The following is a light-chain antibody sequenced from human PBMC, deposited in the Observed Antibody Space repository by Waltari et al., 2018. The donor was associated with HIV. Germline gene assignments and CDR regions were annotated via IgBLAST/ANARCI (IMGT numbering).Light chain of an antibody. V-gene: IGLV2-8*01. CDR3: SSYGDSLRVL. J-gene: IGLJ3*02. CDR1: SSDIGAYDF. CDR2: EVT. Sequence: SLGQSVTISCTGSSSDIGAYDFVSWFQQHPHSAPKLLLYEVTRRPSTVSDRFSGSRSGNTAFLTVAGLQPDDEATYFCSSYGDSLRVLFGGGTNVTVL.